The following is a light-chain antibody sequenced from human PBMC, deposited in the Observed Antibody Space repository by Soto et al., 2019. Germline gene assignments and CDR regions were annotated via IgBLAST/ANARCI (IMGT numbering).Light chain of an antibody. CDR3: CSYAGSYTLV. CDR2: DVN. CDR1: SSDVGGYHH. Sequence: QSVLTQPRSVSGSPGQSVTLSCTGTSSDVGGYHHVSWYQHHPGKAPKIIIYDVNKRPSGVPDRFSGSKSGNTASLTISGLQTEDEADYYCCSYAGSYTLVFGGGTKLTVL. J-gene: IGLJ2*01. V-gene: IGLV2-11*01.